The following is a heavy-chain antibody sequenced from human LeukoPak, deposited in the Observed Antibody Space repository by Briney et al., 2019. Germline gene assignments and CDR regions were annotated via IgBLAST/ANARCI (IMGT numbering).Heavy chain of an antibody. CDR1: GYTFTDYG. J-gene: IGHJ5*02. V-gene: IGHV1-18*01. CDR2: ISAYNGNT. Sequence: ASVKVSCKASGYTFTDYGITWVRQAPGQGLEWMGWISAYNGNTNYAQKLQGRVTMTTDTSTSTAYMDLRSLRSDDTAVYYCARVDAREPITTFVPARGNWFDPWGQGTLVTVSS. D-gene: IGHD3-3*01. CDR3: ARVDAREPITTFVPARGNWFDP.